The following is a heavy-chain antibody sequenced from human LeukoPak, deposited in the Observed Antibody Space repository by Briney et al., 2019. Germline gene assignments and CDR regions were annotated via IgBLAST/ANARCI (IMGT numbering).Heavy chain of an antibody. D-gene: IGHD3-10*01. CDR3: TTWVWSGSYPIDL. Sequence: GGSLRLSCVASGFTFSSNDMSWVRQAPGKGLEWVSIFSESGGRTYYADSVKGRFTISRDTPKNTLYLQMNSLRAEDTAVYYCTTWVWSGSYPIDLWGQGTLVTVSS. J-gene: IGHJ4*02. CDR1: GFTFSSND. CDR2: FSESGGRT. V-gene: IGHV3-23*01.